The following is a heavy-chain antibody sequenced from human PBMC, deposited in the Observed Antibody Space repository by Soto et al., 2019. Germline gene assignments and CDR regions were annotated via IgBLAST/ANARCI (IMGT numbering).Heavy chain of an antibody. Sequence: EVQLVESGGGLVQPGRSLRLSCAASGFTFDDYAMHWVRQAPGKGLEWVSGISWNSGSIGYADSVKGRFTISRDNAKNSLYLQMNSLRAEDTALYYCAKPQARSSTSCVDYWGQRTLVTVSS. CDR1: GFTFDDYA. J-gene: IGHJ4*02. CDR2: ISWNSGSI. D-gene: IGHD2-2*01. V-gene: IGHV3-9*01. CDR3: AKPQARSSTSCVDY.